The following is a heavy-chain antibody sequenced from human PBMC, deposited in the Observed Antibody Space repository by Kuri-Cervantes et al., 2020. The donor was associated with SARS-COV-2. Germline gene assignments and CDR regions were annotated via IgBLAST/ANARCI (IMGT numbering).Heavy chain of an antibody. J-gene: IGHJ4*02. V-gene: IGHV3-48*02. CDR3: ARDANYGSRLPRKFDY. Sequence: GESLKISCAASGFTFSSYSMNWVRQAPGKGLEWVSYISSSSSTIYYADSVKGRFTISRDNAKNSLYLQMNSQRDEDTAVYYCARDANYGSRLPRKFDYWGQGTLVTVSS. D-gene: IGHD5-12*01. CDR1: GFTFSSYS. CDR2: ISSSSSTI.